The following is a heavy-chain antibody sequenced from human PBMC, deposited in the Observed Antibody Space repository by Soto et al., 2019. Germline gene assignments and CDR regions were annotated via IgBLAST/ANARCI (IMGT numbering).Heavy chain of an antibody. V-gene: IGHV4-34*01. CDR3: ARGGYYDSSGYYYYYGMDV. CDR1: GGSFSGYY. D-gene: IGHD3-22*01. CDR2: INHSGST. Sequence: LSLTCTVYGGSFSGYYCSWIRQPPWKGLEWIGEINHSGSTKYNPSLKSRVFISVDRSKNQFSLKLSSVTAADTAMYYCARGGYYDSSGYYYYYGMDVWGQGTTVTVSS. J-gene: IGHJ6*02.